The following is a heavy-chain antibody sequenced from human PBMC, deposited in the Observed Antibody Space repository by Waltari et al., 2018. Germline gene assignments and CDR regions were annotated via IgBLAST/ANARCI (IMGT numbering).Heavy chain of an antibody. Sequence: QVQLQESGPGLVKPSETLSLTCAVSGYSISSGYYWGWIRQPPGKGLEWIGSIYHSGSTYYNPSLKSRVTISVDTSKNQFSLKLSSVTAADTAVYYCARVSGSYEGLYYFDYWGQGTLVTVSS. CDR2: IYHSGST. V-gene: IGHV4-38-2*01. CDR1: GYSISSGYY. J-gene: IGHJ4*02. CDR3: ARVSGSYEGLYYFDY. D-gene: IGHD1-26*01.